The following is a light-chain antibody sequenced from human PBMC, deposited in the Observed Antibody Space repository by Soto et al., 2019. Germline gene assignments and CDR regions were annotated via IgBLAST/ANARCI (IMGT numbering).Light chain of an antibody. J-gene: IGKJ1*01. CDR2: GAS. CDR3: QEYGSSPWT. V-gene: IGKV3-20*01. CDR1: QSVSSSY. Sequence: EIVLTQSPGTLSLSPGERATLSYRASQSVSSSYLAWYQQKPGQAPRLLIYGASSRATGIPDTFSGSGSGTDFSLTISRLEPEGLAVYYCQEYGSSPWTIGQGTKVEIK.